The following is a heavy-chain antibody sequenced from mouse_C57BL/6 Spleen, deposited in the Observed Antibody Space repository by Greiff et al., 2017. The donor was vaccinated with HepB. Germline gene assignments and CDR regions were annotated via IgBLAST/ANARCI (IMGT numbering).Heavy chain of an antibody. D-gene: IGHD1-1*01. CDR3: ARNYYGSSYVGWYFDV. Sequence: VMLVESGPGLVAPSQSLSITCTVSGFSLTSYAISWVRQPPGKGLEWLGVIWTGGGTNYNSALKSRLSISKDNSKSQVFLKMNSLQTDDTARYYCARNYYGSSYVGWYFDVWGTGTTVTVSS. J-gene: IGHJ1*03. CDR1: GFSLTSYA. CDR2: IWTGGGT. V-gene: IGHV2-9-1*01.